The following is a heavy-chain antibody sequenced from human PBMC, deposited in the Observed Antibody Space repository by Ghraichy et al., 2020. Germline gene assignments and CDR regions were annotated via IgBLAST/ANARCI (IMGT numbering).Heavy chain of an antibody. V-gene: IGHV1-8*01. D-gene: IGHD4-11*01. J-gene: IGHJ6*02. Sequence: ASVKVSCKASGDTFTSYDINWVRQATGQGLEWMGWMNPNSGNTGYAQKFQGRVTMTRNTSISTAYMELSSLRSEDTAVYYCARGRFDYSNYYYGMDVWGQGTTVTVSS. CDR2: MNPNSGNT. CDR3: ARGRFDYSNYYYGMDV. CDR1: GDTFTSYD.